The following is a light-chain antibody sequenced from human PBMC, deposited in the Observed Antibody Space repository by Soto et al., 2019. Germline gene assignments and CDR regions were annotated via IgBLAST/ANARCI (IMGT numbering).Light chain of an antibody. Sequence: EIVLTQSPATLSLSPGERATLSCRASQSVSSYLAWYQQKPGQAPRLLIYDASNRATGIPARFSGSGSGTDFTLPISSLEPEDFAVHYCQQRSNFGGGTKVDIK. CDR1: QSVSSY. CDR3: QQRSN. CDR2: DAS. J-gene: IGKJ4*01. V-gene: IGKV3-11*01.